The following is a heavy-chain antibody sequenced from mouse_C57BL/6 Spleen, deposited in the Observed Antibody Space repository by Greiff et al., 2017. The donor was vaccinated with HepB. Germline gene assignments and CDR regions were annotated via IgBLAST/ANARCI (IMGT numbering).Heavy chain of an antibody. CDR2: ISSGGSYT. CDR1: GFTFSSYG. V-gene: IGHV5-6*02. Sequence: DVMLVESGGDLVKPGGSLKLSCAASGFTFSSYGMSWVRQTPDKRLEWVATISSGGSYTYYPDSVKGRFTISRDNAKNTLYLQMSSLKSEDTAMYYCARGGSYGSSYENAMDYWGQGTSVTVSS. J-gene: IGHJ4*01. CDR3: ARGGSYGSSYENAMDY. D-gene: IGHD1-1*01.